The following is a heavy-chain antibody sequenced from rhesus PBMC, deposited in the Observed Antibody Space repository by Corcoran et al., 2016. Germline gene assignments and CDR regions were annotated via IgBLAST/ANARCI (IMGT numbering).Heavy chain of an antibody. CDR2: IGGSRGSN. CDR1: GYSISSGYG. CDR3: ARFPYSNHDD. J-gene: IGHJ4*01. V-gene: IGHV4-127*01. Sequence: QVQLQESGPGLVKPSETLSLTCAVSGYSISSGYGWGWIRQPPGKGLEWIGYIGGSRGSNNNNPDTNSRGTTSKVTSKNQFSLKLSSVTAADTAVYDCARFPYSNHDDWGQGVLVTVSS. D-gene: IGHD4-23*01.